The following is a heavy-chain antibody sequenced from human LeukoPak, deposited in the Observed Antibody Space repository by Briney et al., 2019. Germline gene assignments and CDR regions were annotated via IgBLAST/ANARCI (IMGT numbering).Heavy chain of an antibody. CDR3: AKAKMATRQFDY. Sequence: GGPLRLSCAGFAFTFSSYSMNWVRQAPGKGLEWVSSISGSSSDIYYADSVKGRFTISRDNAKNSLYLKMNSLRAEDTAVYSCAKAKMATRQFDYWGQGTLVTVSS. J-gene: IGHJ4*02. CDR1: AFTFSSYS. D-gene: IGHD5-24*01. CDR2: ISGSSSDI. V-gene: IGHV3-21*01.